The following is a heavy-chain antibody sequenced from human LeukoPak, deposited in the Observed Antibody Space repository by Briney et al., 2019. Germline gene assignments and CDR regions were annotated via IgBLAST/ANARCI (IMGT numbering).Heavy chain of an antibody. V-gene: IGHV4-34*01. J-gene: IGHJ4*02. CDR1: GGSFSGYY. D-gene: IGHD5-24*01. CDR3: ARLGRWLQFRGFAY. Sequence: NPSETLSPTCAVYGGSFSGYYWSWIRQPPGKGLEWIGEINHSGSTNYNPSLKSRVTISVDTSKNQFSLKLSSVTAADTAVYYCARLGRWLQFRGFAYWGQGTLVTVSS. CDR2: INHSGST.